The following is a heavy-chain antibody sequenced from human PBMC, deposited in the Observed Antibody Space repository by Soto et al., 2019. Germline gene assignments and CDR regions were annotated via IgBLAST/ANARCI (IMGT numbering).Heavy chain of an antibody. CDR3: ARDPLIKSKYYFDY. Sequence: GASVKVSCKASGYTFTSYAMHWVRQAPGQRLEWMGWINAGNGNTKYSQKFQGRVTITRDTSASTAYMELSSLRSEDTVVYYCARDPLIKSKYYFDYWGQGTLVTVSS. CDR2: INAGNGNT. V-gene: IGHV1-3*01. CDR1: GYTFTSYA. J-gene: IGHJ4*02.